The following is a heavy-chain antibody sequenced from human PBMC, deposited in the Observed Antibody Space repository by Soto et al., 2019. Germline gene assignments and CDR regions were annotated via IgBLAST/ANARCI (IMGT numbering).Heavy chain of an antibody. CDR3: ALSPVGWFDP. J-gene: IGHJ5*02. CDR2: LNPSSGNT. Sequence: GASVKVSCKASGYTFTNYAIHWVRQAPGQRLEWMGWLNPSSGNTGYAQKFQGRVTMTRDTSTSTVYMELSSLRSEDTAVYYCALSPVGWFDPWGQGTLVTVSS. V-gene: IGHV1-8*01. CDR1: GYTFTNYA.